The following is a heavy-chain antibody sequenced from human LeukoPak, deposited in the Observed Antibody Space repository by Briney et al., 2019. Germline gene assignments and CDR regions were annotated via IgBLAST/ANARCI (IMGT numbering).Heavy chain of an antibody. CDR3: ARIKAFCGDHCPLLYKY. CDR1: GYSFTSYW. V-gene: IGHV5-51*01. Sequence: GESLKISCKGSGYSFTSYWIGWVRQKPGKGLEWMGIIYPSDSDTRYSPSFQGQVTIPADKSINTAYLQWSSLKASDTAMYYCARIKAFCGDHCPLLYKYWGQGTLVTVSS. CDR2: IYPSDSDT. J-gene: IGHJ4*02. D-gene: IGHD2-21*02.